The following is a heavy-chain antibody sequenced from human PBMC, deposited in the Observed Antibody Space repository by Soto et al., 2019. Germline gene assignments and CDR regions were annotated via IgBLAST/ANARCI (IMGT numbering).Heavy chain of an antibody. J-gene: IGHJ4*02. V-gene: IGHV1-18*01. CDR2: ISAYNGNT. CDR3: AREASSSSWVGPLDY. D-gene: IGHD6-13*01. CDR1: GYTFTSYG. Sequence: GASVKVSCKASGYTFTSYGISWVRQAPGQGLEWMGWISAYNGNTNYAQKLQGRVTMTTDTSTSTAYMELRSLRSDDTAVYYCAREASSSSWVGPLDYWGQGTLVTVSS.